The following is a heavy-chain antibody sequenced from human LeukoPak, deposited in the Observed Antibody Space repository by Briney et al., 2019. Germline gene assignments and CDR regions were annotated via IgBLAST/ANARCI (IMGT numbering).Heavy chain of an antibody. CDR3: ARGSVGANDAFDI. D-gene: IGHD1-26*01. CDR1: GYTFTGYG. V-gene: IGHV1-18*01. J-gene: IGHJ3*02. CDR2: ISALNGDT. Sequence: ASVKVSCKTSGYTFTGYGISWVRQAPGQGLEWMGWISALNGDTKYAQKLQGRVTMTTDISTTTAYMELRSLTSDDTAVYYCARGSVGANDAFDIWGQGTMVTVSS.